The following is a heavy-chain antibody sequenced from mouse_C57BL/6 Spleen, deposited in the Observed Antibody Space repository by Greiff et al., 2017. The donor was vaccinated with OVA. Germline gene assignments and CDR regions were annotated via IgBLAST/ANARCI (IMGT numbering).Heavy chain of an antibody. V-gene: IGHV1-55*01. J-gene: IGHJ4*01. Sequence: QVQLKQPGAELVKPGASVKMSCKASGYTFTSYWITWVKQRPGQGLEWIGDIYPGSGSTNYNEKFKSKATLTVDTSSSTAYMQLSSLTSEDSAVYYCARGIYYDYAYAMDYWGQGTSVTVSS. D-gene: IGHD2-4*01. CDR2: IYPGSGST. CDR1: GYTFTSYW. CDR3: ARGIYYDYAYAMDY.